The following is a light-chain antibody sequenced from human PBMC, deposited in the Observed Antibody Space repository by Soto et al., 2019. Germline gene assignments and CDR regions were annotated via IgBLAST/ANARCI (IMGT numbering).Light chain of an antibody. V-gene: IGLV2-14*01. CDR1: SSDVGTYKF. CDR3: NSYTNSSTLV. CDR2: GVS. Sequence: QSALAQPASVSGSPGQSITISCTGTSSDVGTYKFVSWYQQRPGKAPKILIYGVSNRPSGVSNRFSGSKSGKTASLTISGLQAEDEADYYCNSYTNSSTLVFGGGTQLTVL. J-gene: IGLJ2*01.